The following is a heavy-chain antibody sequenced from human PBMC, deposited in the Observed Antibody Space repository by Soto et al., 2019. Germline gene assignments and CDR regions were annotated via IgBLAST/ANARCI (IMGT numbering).Heavy chain of an antibody. D-gene: IGHD4-4*01. CDR1: GFTFSSYA. Sequence: GGSLRLSCAASGFTFSSYAMSWVRQAPGKGLEWVSAISGSGGSTYYADSVKGRFTISRDNSKNTLYLQMNSLRAEDTAVYYCARHGRPALATDYSNYPPRYYFDYWGQGTLVTVSS. V-gene: IGHV3-23*01. CDR2: ISGSGGST. J-gene: IGHJ4*02. CDR3: ARHGRPALATDYSNYPPRYYFDY.